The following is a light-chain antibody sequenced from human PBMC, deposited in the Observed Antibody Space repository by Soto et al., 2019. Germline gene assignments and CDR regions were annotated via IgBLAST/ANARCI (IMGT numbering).Light chain of an antibody. CDR3: SSYTSSSTLV. J-gene: IGLJ1*01. V-gene: IGLV2-14*01. Sequence: QSALTQPASVSGSPGQSITISCTGTSSDVGGYDYVSWYQHHPGKVPKLIIYEVTNRPSGVSSRFSGSKSGNTASLTISGLQAEDEADYYCSSYTSSSTLVFGTGTKLTVL. CDR1: SSDVGGYDY. CDR2: EVT.